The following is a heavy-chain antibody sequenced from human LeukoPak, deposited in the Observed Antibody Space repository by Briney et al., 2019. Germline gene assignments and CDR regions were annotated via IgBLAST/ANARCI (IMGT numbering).Heavy chain of an antibody. Sequence: HPGGSLRLSCAASGFTFSSYAMSWVRQAPGKGLEWVSAISATASNTYYADSVKGRFTISRDNSSSTLYLQMNSLRVDDTAVYYCARDWYNSLNYFDYWGQGSLVTVSS. D-gene: IGHD1-1*01. CDR3: ARDWYNSLNYFDY. V-gene: IGHV3-23*01. CDR2: ISATASNT. J-gene: IGHJ4*02. CDR1: GFTFSSYA.